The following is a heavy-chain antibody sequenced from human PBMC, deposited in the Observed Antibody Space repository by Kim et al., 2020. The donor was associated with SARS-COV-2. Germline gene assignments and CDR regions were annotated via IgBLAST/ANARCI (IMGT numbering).Heavy chain of an antibody. Sequence: SETLSLTCAVYGGSFSGYYWSWIRQPPGKGLEWIGEINHSGSTNYNPSLKSRVTISVDTSKNQFSLKLSSVTAADTAVYYCARGQPYSSRYMPRYFQHWGQGTLVTVSS. CDR1: GGSFSGYY. V-gene: IGHV4-34*01. J-gene: IGHJ1*01. CDR2: INHSGST. CDR3: ARGQPYSSRYMPRYFQH. D-gene: IGHD6-13*01.